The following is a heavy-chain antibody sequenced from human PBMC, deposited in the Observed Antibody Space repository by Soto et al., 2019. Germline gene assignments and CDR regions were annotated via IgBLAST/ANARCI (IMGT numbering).Heavy chain of an antibody. CDR3: SRGIPV. Sequence: QVQLQESGPGLVKPSQTLSLTCTVSGGSINSGGYCWSWIRQHPGKGLDWIGCISYGGRTSYNPSLKSRVTISVDTSKNRFSLKLTSVTAADTVVYYCSRGIPVWGQGALITVS. J-gene: IGHJ4*02. D-gene: IGHD5-18*01. CDR2: ISYGGRT. V-gene: IGHV4-31*03. CDR1: GGSINSGGYC.